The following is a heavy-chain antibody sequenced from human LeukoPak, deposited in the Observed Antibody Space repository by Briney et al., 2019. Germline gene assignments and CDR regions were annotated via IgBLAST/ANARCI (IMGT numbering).Heavy chain of an antibody. Sequence: PSETLSLTCTVSGGSISSYYWSWIRQPPGKGLDWIGYIYYSGSTNYNPSLRSRVTISLDTSKNQFSLKLSSVTAADTAVYYCARDAIAVAGPINRYYYYYYMDVWGKGTTVTVSS. CDR3: ARDAIAVAGPINRYYYYYYMDV. CDR2: IYYSGST. CDR1: GGSISSYY. D-gene: IGHD6-19*01. J-gene: IGHJ6*03. V-gene: IGHV4-59*12.